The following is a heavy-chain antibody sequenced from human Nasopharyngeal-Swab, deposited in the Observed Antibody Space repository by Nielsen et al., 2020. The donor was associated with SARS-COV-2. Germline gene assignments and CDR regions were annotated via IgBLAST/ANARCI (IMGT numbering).Heavy chain of an antibody. CDR2: IYHDGGT. CDR3: AGDRGDLRKYNCDS. D-gene: IGHD3-10*01. CDR1: GGSVSSAGYY. Sequence: SETLSLTCSVSGGSVSSAGYYWNWIRQPPGRALEWLGYIYHDGGTNYNPSLMGRVIMSVDTSKNQFSLRLTSVTTADTAVYYCAGDRGDLRKYNCDSWGQGTLVTVSS. J-gene: IGHJ4*02. V-gene: IGHV4-61*08.